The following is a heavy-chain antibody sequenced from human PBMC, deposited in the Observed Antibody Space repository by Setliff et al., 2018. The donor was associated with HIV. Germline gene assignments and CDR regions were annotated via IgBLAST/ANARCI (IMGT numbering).Heavy chain of an antibody. V-gene: IGHV1-69*13. CDR1: GYSFDNYG. CDR2: IIPAFGTA. CDR3: ARPAAPVTGHSYHYGMDV. D-gene: IGHD6-19*01. J-gene: IGHJ6*02. Sequence: SVKVSCKASGYSFDNYGVTWVRQAPGQGPEWVGGIIPAFGTANYAQRFQGRVTITADESTSTGYMELSSLRSEDTAVYYCARPAAPVTGHSYHYGMDVWGQGTTVTVSS.